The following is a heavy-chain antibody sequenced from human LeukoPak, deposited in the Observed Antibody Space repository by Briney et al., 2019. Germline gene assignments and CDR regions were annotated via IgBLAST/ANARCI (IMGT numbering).Heavy chain of an antibody. V-gene: IGHV3-23*01. CDR1: GFTFSSYA. CDR3: AKGQDIVVVPAAKKYYYYYGMDV. Sequence: PGGSLRLSCAASGFTFSSYAMSWVRQAPGRGLEWVSAISGSGGSTYCADSVKGRITISRDNSKNTLYLQMNSLRAEDTAVYYCAKGQDIVVVPAAKKYYYYYGMDVWGQGTTVTVSS. D-gene: IGHD2-2*01. CDR2: ISGSGGST. J-gene: IGHJ6*02.